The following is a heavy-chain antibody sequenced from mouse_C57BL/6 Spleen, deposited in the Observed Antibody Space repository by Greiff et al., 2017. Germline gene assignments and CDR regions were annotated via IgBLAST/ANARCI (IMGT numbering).Heavy chain of an antibody. V-gene: IGHV2-2*01. Sequence: VMLVESGPGLVQPSQSLSIPCTVSGFSLTSYGVHWVRQSPGKGLEWLGVIWSGGSTDYNAAFISRLSISKDNSKSQVFFKMNSLQADDTAIYYCATPYSNTYYYAMDYWGQGTSVTVSS. CDR3: ATPYSNTYYYAMDY. D-gene: IGHD2-5*01. J-gene: IGHJ4*01. CDR1: GFSLTSYG. CDR2: IWSGGST.